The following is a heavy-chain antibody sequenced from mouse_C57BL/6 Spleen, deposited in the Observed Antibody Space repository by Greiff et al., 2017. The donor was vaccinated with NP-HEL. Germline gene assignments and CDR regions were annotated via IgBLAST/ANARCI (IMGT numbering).Heavy chain of an antibody. J-gene: IGHJ2*01. Sequence: QVQLQQPGAELVKPGASVKMSCKASGYTFTSYWITWVKQRPGQGLEWIGDIYPGSGSTNYNEKFKSKATLTVDTSSSTAYMQLSSLTSEDSAVYYCARWGSYYSNYVYFDYWGQGTTLTVSS. CDR1: GYTFTSYW. V-gene: IGHV1-55*01. CDR2: IYPGSGST. CDR3: ARWGSYYSNYVYFDY. D-gene: IGHD2-5*01.